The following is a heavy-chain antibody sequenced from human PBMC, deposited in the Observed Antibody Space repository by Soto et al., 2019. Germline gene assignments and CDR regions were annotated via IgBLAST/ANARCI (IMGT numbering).Heavy chain of an antibody. CDR3: ARDRAAAPYTIGYFYYYGMDV. D-gene: IGHD6-13*01. CDR1: GGSISTGGYY. J-gene: IGHJ6*02. V-gene: IGHV4-31*03. CDR2: IYYSGTT. Sequence: QVQLQESGPGLVKPSQTLSLTCTVSGGSISTGGYYWSWVRQHPGNGLEWIGYIYYSGTTYYNPSLKSRVTISVDTSKNQFSLKLTSVTAADTAIYYCARDRAAAPYTIGYFYYYGMDVWGQGTTVTVSS.